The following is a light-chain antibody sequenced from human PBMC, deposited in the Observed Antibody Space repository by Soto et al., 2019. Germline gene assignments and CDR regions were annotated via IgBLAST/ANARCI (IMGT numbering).Light chain of an antibody. CDR3: QSYDNSLSTYV. Sequence: QSVLTQPPSVSGAPGQRVTISCTGSSSNIGTGYDVHWYQQLPGTAPKVIIYGNTNRPSGVPDRFSGSKSGTSASLAITGLQAEDEADYYCQSYDNSLSTYVFGTGTKVTV. J-gene: IGLJ1*01. V-gene: IGLV1-40*01. CDR2: GNT. CDR1: SSNIGTGYD.